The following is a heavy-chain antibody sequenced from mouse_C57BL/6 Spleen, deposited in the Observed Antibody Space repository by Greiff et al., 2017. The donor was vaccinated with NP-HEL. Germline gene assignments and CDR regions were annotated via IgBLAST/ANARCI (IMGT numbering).Heavy chain of an antibody. CDR3: ARTGDGHAMDY. CDR1: GFTFSDYG. Sequence: EVKLQESGGGLVQPGGSLKLSCAASGFTFSDYGMAWVRQAPRKGPEWVAFISNLAYSIYYADTVTGRFTISRENAKNTRYLEMSSLRSEDTAMYYCARTGDGHAMDYWGQGTSVTVSS. J-gene: IGHJ4*01. D-gene: IGHD2-3*01. V-gene: IGHV5-15*01. CDR2: ISNLAYSI.